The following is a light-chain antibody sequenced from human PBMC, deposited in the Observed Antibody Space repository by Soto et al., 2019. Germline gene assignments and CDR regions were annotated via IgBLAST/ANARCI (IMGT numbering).Light chain of an antibody. V-gene: IGKV1-39*01. CDR3: QQSYSTPRT. CDR2: AAS. Sequence: DIQITQSPSSLSASVGARVTMTCRASQSISSYLNWYRQKPGKAPKLLIYAASSLQSGVPSRFSGSGSGTDFTLTISSLQPEDFATYYCQQSYSTPRTFGQGTKVDIK. J-gene: IGKJ1*01. CDR1: QSISSY.